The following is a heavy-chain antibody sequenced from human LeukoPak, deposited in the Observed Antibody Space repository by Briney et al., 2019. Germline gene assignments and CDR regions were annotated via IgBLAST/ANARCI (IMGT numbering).Heavy chain of an antibody. CDR2: TNQDGGQK. J-gene: IGHJ4*02. D-gene: IGHD3-10*01. V-gene: IGHV3-7*01. CDR1: GFSFSNYW. Sequence: PGGSLRLSCAASGFSFSNYWMTWARQAPGKGLEWVANTNQDGGQKNYLDSVRGRFTISRDNAKSSLYLQMNSLRVDDTAVYFCLGSASYTHWGQGTLVTVSS. CDR3: LGSASYTH.